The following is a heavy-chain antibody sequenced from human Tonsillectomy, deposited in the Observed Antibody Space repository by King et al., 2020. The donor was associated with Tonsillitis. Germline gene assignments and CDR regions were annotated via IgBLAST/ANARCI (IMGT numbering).Heavy chain of an antibody. D-gene: IGHD2-2*01. Sequence: QLVQSGAEVKKPGESLKISCKGSGYSFTSYWIGWVRQMPGKGLEWMGIIYPGDSETRYSPSFQGQVTISADKSISTAYLQWSSLKASDTAMYYCARHRVGYCSRTTCYDFDYWGQGALVTVPS. J-gene: IGHJ4*02. CDR3: ARHRVGYCSRTTCYDFDY. CDR1: GYSFTSYW. CDR2: IYPGDSET. V-gene: IGHV5-51*01.